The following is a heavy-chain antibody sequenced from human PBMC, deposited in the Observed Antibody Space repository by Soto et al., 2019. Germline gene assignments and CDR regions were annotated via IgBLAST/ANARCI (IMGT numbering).Heavy chain of an antibody. CDR3: AKFFVETGGSSGWPWTFHY. V-gene: IGHV3-23*01. J-gene: IGHJ4*02. CDR1: GFTFSSYA. D-gene: IGHD6-25*01. Sequence: EVQLLESGGGLVQPGRSLRLSCAASGFTFSSYATSWVRQAPGKGLEWVSAISGSGGTTYYAASVKSRFTISRDNSKNTLFLQMNSLRAEDTAVYYCAKFFVETGGSSGWPWTFHYWGQGTLVTVSS. CDR2: ISGSGGTT.